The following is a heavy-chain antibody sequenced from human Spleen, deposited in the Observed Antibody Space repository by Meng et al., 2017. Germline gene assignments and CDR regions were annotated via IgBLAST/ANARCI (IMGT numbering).Heavy chain of an antibody. J-gene: IGHJ4*02. D-gene: IGHD4-11*01. V-gene: IGHV4-34*01. CDR2: INHSGST. Sequence: QLQLQQWGDGQLKPSETLSLTCVVSCGSFSDYYWSWIRQPPGKGLEWIGEINHSGSTNYNPSLESRATISVDTSQNNLSLKLSSVTAADSAVYYCARGPTTMAHDFDYWGQGTLVTVSS. CDR3: ARGPTTMAHDFDY. CDR1: CGSFSDYY.